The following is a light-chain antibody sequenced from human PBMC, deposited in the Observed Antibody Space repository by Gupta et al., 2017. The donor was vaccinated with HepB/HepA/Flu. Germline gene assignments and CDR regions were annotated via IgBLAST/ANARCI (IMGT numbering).Light chain of an antibody. CDR1: TLPKKY. CDR3: YSTDVV. CDR2: EDK. V-gene: IGLV3-10*01. Sequence: SYELTQPPSVSVSPGQTARITCSGDTLPKKYAYWYQQKSGQAPVLIIYEDKKRPSGIPERFSGSSSGTMATLTISGAQVEDEADYYCYSTDVVFGGGTKLTVL. J-gene: IGLJ3*02.